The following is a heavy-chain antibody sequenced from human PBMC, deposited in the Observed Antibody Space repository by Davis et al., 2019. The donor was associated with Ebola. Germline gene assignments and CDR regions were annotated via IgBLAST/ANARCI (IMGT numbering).Heavy chain of an antibody. V-gene: IGHV3-30*04. Sequence: GESLKISCAASGFTFSSYAMHWVRQAPGKGLEWVAVISYDGSNKYYADSVKGRFTISRDNVENSLYLQMTSLRDEDTAVYYCAGAKVVGATLGLDDWGQGTLVTVSS. CDR3: AGAKVVGATLGLDD. CDR2: ISYDGSNK. CDR1: GFTFSSYA. J-gene: IGHJ4*02. D-gene: IGHD1-26*01.